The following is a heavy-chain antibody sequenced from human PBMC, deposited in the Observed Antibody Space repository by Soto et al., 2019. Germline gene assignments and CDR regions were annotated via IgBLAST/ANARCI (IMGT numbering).Heavy chain of an antibody. CDR3: ARVITYYYYGMDV. J-gene: IGHJ6*02. CDR2: IIPIFGTA. Sequence: SVKVSCKASGGTFSSYAISWVRQAPGQGLEWMGGIIPIFGTANYAQKFQGRVTITADESTSTAYMELSSLRSEDTAVYYCARVITYYYYGMDVWGQGTTVTVSS. CDR1: GGTFSSYA. V-gene: IGHV1-69*13.